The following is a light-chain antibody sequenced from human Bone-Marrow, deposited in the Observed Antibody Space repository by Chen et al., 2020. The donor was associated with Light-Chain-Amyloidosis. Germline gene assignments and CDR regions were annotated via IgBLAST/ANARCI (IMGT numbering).Light chain of an antibody. V-gene: IGLV3-21*02. J-gene: IGLJ3*02. CDR3: QVWDRSSDRPV. CDR1: NIGSTS. Sequence: SDVLTQPSPVSVAPGQTATFACGGNNIGSTSVHWYQQTPGQAPLLVVYDDSDRPSGIPERLSGSNSGNTATLTISRVEAGDEADYYCQVWDRSSDRPVFGGGTKLTVL. CDR2: DDS.